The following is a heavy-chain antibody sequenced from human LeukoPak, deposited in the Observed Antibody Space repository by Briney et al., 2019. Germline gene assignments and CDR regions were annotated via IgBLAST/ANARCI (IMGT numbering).Heavy chain of an antibody. D-gene: IGHD2-15*01. J-gene: IGHJ3*02. CDR1: GYTFTSYA. CDR2: INAGNGNT. Sequence: ASVKVSCKASGYTFTSYALHWVRQAPGQRLQWMGWINAGNGNTKYSQDFQGRVTITRDTSASTAYMEMSSLRSEDMAVYHCARGGSCSGGSCYSNAFDMWGQGTMAIVSS. V-gene: IGHV1-3*03. CDR3: ARGGSCSGGSCYSNAFDM.